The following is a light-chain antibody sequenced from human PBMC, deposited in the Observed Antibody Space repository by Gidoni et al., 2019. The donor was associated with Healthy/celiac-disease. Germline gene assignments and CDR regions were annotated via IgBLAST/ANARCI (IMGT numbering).Light chain of an antibody. V-gene: IGKV1-39*01. J-gene: IGKJ1*01. CDR2: AAS. Sequence: DIQMTQSPSSLSASVGDRVTITCRASQSISSYFNWYQQKPGKAPKLLIYAASSLQSGVPSRFSGSGSGTDFTLTISSLQPEDFATYYCQQSYSTPWTFXQXTKVEIK. CDR3: QQSYSTPWT. CDR1: QSISSY.